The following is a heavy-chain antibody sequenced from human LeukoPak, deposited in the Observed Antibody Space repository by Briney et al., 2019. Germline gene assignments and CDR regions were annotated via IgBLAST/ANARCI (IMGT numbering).Heavy chain of an antibody. CDR2: IIPILGIA. V-gene: IGHV1-69*04. CDR3: ARESQRTDHDY. Sequence: IXXVXQAXXQGXXWMGRIIPILGIANYAQKFQGRVTITADKSTSTAYMELSSLRSEDTAVYYCARESQRTDHDYWGQGTLVTVSS. J-gene: IGHJ4*02. D-gene: IGHD1-1*01.